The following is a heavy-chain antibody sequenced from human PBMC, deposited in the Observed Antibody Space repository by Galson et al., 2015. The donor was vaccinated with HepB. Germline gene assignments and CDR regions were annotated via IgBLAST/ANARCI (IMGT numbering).Heavy chain of an antibody. Sequence: TLSLTCTVSGGSISSGGYLWSWIRQPPGKSLEWIGYISQSGTTSYNTSLKSRLTISLDRSKNQFSLNLNSVTAADTAVYYCVRSHGLYWGQGTLVTVSS. CDR1: GGSISSGGYL. D-gene: IGHD4-17*01. J-gene: IGHJ4*02. CDR2: ISQSGTT. CDR3: VRSHGLY. V-gene: IGHV4-30-2*01.